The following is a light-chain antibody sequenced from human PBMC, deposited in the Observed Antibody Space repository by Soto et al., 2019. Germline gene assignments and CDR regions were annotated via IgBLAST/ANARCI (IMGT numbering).Light chain of an antibody. CDR2: DAS. J-gene: IGKJ3*01. V-gene: IGKV3-11*01. CDR1: QSVSSY. CDR3: QQRSNWLFT. Sequence: EIVLTQSPATLSLSPGERATLSCRASQSVSSYLAWYHQKPGQAPRLLIYDASNRATSIPARFSGSGSGTNFTLTISSLEPEDFAVYYCQQRSNWLFTFGPGTKVDIK.